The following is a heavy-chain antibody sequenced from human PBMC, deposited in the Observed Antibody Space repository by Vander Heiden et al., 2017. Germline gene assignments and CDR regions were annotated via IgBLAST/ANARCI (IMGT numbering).Heavy chain of an antibody. J-gene: IGHJ3*02. V-gene: IGHV3-9*01. CDR1: GFTFDDYA. Sequence: EVQLVESGGGLVQPGRSLRLSCAASGFTFDDYAMHWVRQAPGKGLEWVSGISWNSGSIGYADSVKGRFTISRDNAKNSLYLQMNSLGAEDTALYYCAPLDGSAFDIWGQGTMVTVSS. CDR3: APLDGSAFDI. CDR2: ISWNSGSI.